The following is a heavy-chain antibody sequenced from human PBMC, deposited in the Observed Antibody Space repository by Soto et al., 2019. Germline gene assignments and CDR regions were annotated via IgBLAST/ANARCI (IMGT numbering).Heavy chain of an antibody. V-gene: IGHV4-59*01. CDR3: ARDSAPDKAMVSYYYYYGMDV. Sequence: SETLSLTCPVSGGSISSYYWSWIRQPPGKGLEWIGYIYYSGSTNYNPSLKSRVTISVDTSKNQFSMKLRSVTAADKAVYYCARDSAPDKAMVSYYYYYGMDVWGQGTTVT. D-gene: IGHD5-18*01. CDR2: IYYSGST. J-gene: IGHJ6*02. CDR1: GGSISSYY.